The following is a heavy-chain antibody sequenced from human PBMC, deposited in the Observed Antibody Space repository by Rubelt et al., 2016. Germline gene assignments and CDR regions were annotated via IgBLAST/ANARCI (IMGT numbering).Heavy chain of an antibody. CDR3: ESLDDTDYGMDV. CDR2: ISAYNGNT. J-gene: IGHJ6*04. V-gene: IGHV1-18*01. Sequence: QVQLVQSGAEVKKPGASVKVSCKASGYTFTSYGISWVRQAPGQGLEWMGWISAYNGNTNYAQKRQGRVTMTNDTSKSTAYMELRSLRSDDTAVYYCESLDDTDYGMDVWGKGTTVTVSS. D-gene: IGHD5-24*01. CDR1: GYTFTSYG.